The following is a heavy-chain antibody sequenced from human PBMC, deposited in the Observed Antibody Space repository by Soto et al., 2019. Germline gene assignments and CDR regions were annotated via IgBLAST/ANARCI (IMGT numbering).Heavy chain of an antibody. CDR3: ARDKSGNSSSWYYSYYYYYGMDV. CDR2: ISSSSSTI. Sequence: GGSLRLSCAVSGFTFSSYSMNWVRQAPGKGLEWVSYISSSSSTIYYAESVKGRFTISRDNAKNSLYLQMNSLRAEDTAVYYCARDKSGNSSSWYYSYYYYYGMDVWGQGTTVTVSS. D-gene: IGHD6-13*01. J-gene: IGHJ6*02. CDR1: GFTFSSYS. V-gene: IGHV3-48*01.